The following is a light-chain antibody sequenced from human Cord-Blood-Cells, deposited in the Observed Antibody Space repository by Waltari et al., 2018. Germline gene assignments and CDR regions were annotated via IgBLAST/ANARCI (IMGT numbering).Light chain of an antibody. CDR2: STN. J-gene: IGLJ3*02. Sequence: QTVVTQEQSFSVSPGGTVTLPWGLSPRSVPPSSDPSWYQQTPRQAPRTLIYSTNTRSSGVPDRFSGSILGNKAALTITGAQADDESDYYCVLYMGSGIWVFGGGTKLTVL. V-gene: IGLV8-61*01. CDR1: PRSVPPSSD. CDR3: VLYMGSGIWV.